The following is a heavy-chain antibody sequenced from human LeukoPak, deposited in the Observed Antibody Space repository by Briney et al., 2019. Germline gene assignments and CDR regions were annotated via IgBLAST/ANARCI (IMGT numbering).Heavy chain of an antibody. J-gene: IGHJ4*02. CDR3: AKGGVVVVPHEQFDY. CDR2: ISGSGGST. D-gene: IGHD2-2*01. Sequence: ETLSLTCAVYGGSFSGYYWSWVRQAPGKGLEWVSAISGSGGSTYYADSVKGRFTISRDNSKNTLYLQMNSLRAEDTAVYYCAKGGVVVVPHEQFDYWGQGTLVTVSS. V-gene: IGHV3-23*01. CDR1: GGSFSGYY.